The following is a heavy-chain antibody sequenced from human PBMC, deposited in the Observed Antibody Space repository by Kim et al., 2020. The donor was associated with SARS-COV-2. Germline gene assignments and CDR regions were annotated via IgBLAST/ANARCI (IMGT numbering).Heavy chain of an antibody. J-gene: IGHJ3*02. V-gene: IGHV3-11*01. D-gene: IGHD2-21*01. CDR1: GFTFSDYY. CDR2: ISISGSTI. Sequence: GGSLRLSCAASGFTFSDYYMSWIRQAPGKGLEWVSYISISGSTIYYADSVKGRFTISRDNAKKSLYLQMNSLRAEDTAVYYCARDLGGDGYNFGAFDIWGQGTMVTVSS. CDR3: ARDLGGDGYNFGAFDI.